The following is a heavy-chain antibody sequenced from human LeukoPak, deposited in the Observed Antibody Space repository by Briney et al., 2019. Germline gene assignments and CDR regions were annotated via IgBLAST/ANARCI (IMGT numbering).Heavy chain of an antibody. CDR2: IRYDGSNK. V-gene: IGHV3-30*02. J-gene: IGHJ4*02. CDR3: AKGERSYGPFDY. Sequence: QTGGSLTLSCVVSGITFSSYGMHWVRQAPGKGLEWVAFIRYDGSNKYYADSVKGRFTISRDNSKNTLYLQMNSLRAEDTAVYYCAKGERSYGPFDYWGQGTLVTVSS. CDR1: GITFSSYG. D-gene: IGHD5-18*01.